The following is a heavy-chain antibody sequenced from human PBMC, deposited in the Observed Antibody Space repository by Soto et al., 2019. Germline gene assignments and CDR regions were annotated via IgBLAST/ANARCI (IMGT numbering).Heavy chain of an antibody. D-gene: IGHD2-2*01. CDR1: GYTVTDYF. CDR3: ARIECDTSHWFSHGFHH. J-gene: IGHJ5*02. V-gene: IGHV1-46*03. CDR2: INPRSGET. Sequence: QVHLVQSGAEVSMPGASVKVSCKTSGYTVTDYFMHWVRQPPGQGLEWMGIINPRSGETGYAQKFKGRVIMTTDTSTSNGYVALSGLTSEDTAIDYRARIECDTSHWFSHGFHHWGQGTLVTVSS.